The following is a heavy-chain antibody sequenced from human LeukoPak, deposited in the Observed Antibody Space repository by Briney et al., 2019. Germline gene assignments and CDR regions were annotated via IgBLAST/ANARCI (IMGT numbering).Heavy chain of an antibody. CDR1: GFTFSSYA. J-gene: IGHJ5*02. CDR3: MVRGVIINWFDP. CDR2: ISGSGGST. Sequence: GGSLRLSCAASGFTFSSYAMSWVRQAPGKGLEWVSAISGSGGSTYYADSVKGRFTISRDNSKNTLYLQMNSLRAEDTAVYYCMVRGVIINWFDPWGQGTLVTVSS. D-gene: IGHD3-10*01. V-gene: IGHV3-23*01.